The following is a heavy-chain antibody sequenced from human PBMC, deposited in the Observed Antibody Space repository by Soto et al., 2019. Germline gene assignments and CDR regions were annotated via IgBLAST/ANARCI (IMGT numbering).Heavy chain of an antibody. CDR1: GGSISRYY. CDR2: IFSSGTT. CDR3: AREYYDFWSVTYSYYGMDV. J-gene: IGHJ6*02. V-gene: IGHV4-59*01. Sequence: SDTLSLTCSASGGSISRYYWTWIRQPPGRGLEWIGNIFSSGTTNYNPSLKSRVTISVDTSKNQVSLILNAVTAADTAVYYCAREYYDFWSVTYSYYGMDVWGQGTTVTVSS. D-gene: IGHD3-3*01.